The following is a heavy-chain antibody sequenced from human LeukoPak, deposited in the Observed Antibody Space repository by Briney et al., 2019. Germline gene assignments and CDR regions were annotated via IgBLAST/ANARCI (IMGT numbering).Heavy chain of an antibody. CDR2: VDHSGGT. J-gene: IGHJ5*02. V-gene: IGHV4-38-2*02. D-gene: IGHD6-13*01. CDR1: GYSLSSGYY. Sequence: PSETLSLTCTVSGYSLSSGYYWGWIRQPPGKGLEWIGSVDHSGGTYYNPSLRSRVSISVDTSKNQFSLKLSSVTAADTAVYYCARDVAAAGTSSPQVKFDPWGQGTLVTVSS. CDR3: ARDVAAAGTSSPQVKFDP.